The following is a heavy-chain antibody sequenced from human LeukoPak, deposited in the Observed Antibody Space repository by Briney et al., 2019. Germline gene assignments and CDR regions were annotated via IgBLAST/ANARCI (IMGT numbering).Heavy chain of an antibody. CDR1: GGSLSYYY. CDR3: ARLSGHHNNGRFDY. Sequence: RSSETLSLTCAVYGGSLSYYYWSWIRQPPEKGLEWIGEINRSGGTYSNPSLKSRVTISVDTSKNQFSLKLRSVTAADRGLYFCARLSGHHNNGRFDYWGQGALVTVSS. V-gene: IGHV4-34*01. J-gene: IGHJ4*02. CDR2: INRSGGT. D-gene: IGHD6-19*01.